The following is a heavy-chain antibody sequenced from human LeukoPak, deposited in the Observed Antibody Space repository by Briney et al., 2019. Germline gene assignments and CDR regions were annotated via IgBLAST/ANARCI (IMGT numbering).Heavy chain of an antibody. V-gene: IGHV3-30*18. J-gene: IGHJ6*03. CDR2: ISYDGSNK. Sequence: GSLRLSCAASGFTFSAHGMHWVRQAPGKGLEWVAVISYDGSNKYYADSVKGRFTISRDNSKNTLYLQMNSLRGEDTAVYYCAKDSELAIHYYYYMDVWGKGTTVTVSS. CDR1: GFTFSAHG. D-gene: IGHD5-24*01. CDR3: AKDSELAIHYYYYMDV.